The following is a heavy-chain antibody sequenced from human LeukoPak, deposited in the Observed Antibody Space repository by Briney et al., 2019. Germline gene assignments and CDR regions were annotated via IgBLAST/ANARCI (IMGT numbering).Heavy chain of an antibody. CDR2: ISDAWAHT. CDR1: GFTFSNYW. D-gene: IGHD5-24*01. V-gene: IGHV3-74*01. J-gene: IGHJ4*02. CDR3: ARVTGGYNLVDY. Sequence: GGSLRLSCAAAGFTFSNYWMHWVRQAPGKGLVWVSRISDAWAHTIYADSVEDRFSMSRDNAKNTLYLQMNSLRDEDTAVYYCARVTGGYNLVDYWGQGTLVTVSS.